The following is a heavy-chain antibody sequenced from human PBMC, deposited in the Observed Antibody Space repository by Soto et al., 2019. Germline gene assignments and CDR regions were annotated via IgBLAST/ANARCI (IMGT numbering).Heavy chain of an antibody. J-gene: IGHJ4*02. Sequence: GASVKVSCKVSGYTLTELSMPWVRQAPGKGLEWMGGFDPEDGETIYAQKFQGRVTMTEDTSTDTAYMELSSLRSEDTAVYYCASTDSLRPEFDYWGQGTLVTVSS. CDR3: ASTDSLRPEFDY. D-gene: IGHD6-6*01. CDR2: FDPEDGET. CDR1: GYTLTELS. V-gene: IGHV1-24*01.